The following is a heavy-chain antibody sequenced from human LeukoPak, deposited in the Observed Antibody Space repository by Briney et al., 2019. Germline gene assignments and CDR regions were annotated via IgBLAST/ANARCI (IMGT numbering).Heavy chain of an antibody. V-gene: IGHV4-34*01. CDR3: ASHLGNYYDSSGYSFGPGDAFDI. D-gene: IGHD3-22*01. J-gene: IGHJ3*02. CDR1: GGSISSYY. Sequence: PSETLSLTCTVSGGSISSYYWSWIRQPPGKGLEWIGEINHSGSTNYNPSLKSRVTISVDTSKNQFSLKLSSVTAADTAVYYCASHLGNYYDSSGYSFGPGDAFDIWGQGTVVTVSS. CDR2: INHSGST.